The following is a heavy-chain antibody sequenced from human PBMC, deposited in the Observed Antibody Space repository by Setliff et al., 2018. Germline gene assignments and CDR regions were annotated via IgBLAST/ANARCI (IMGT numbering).Heavy chain of an antibody. J-gene: IGHJ4*02. Sequence: SETLSLTCTVSGGSISSSSYYWGWIRQPPGKGLEWIGSIYYSGSTYYTPSLKSRVTRSVDTSTNQFSLKLSSVTAADTAVYYCARDGGGYCSGGSCYSGLWVNWGQGTLVTVSS. CDR1: GGSISSSSYY. CDR3: ARDGGGYCSGGSCYSGLWVN. CDR2: IYYSGST. D-gene: IGHD2-15*01. V-gene: IGHV4-39*07.